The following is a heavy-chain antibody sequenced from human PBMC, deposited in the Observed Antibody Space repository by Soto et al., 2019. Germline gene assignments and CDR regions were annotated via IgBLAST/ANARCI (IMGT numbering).Heavy chain of an antibody. V-gene: IGHV3-7*05. CDR1: GFTFSSIW. Sequence: ETQLVESGGGLVQPGGSLRLSCAASGFTFSSIWMSWVRQAPGEGPEWVASIKGDESEKYYADSVKSRFAISRDNAKNSLYLQMNSQRADDTAVYYCARGPFWGQGALVTVSS. CDR3: ARGPF. J-gene: IGHJ4*02. CDR2: IKGDESEK.